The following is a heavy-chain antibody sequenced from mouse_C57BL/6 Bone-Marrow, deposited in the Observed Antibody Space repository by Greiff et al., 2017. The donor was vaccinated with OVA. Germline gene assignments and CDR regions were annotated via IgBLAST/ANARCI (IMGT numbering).Heavy chain of an antibody. CDR3: ARNYGSIFDY. J-gene: IGHJ2*01. CDR1: GYTFTNYW. Sequence: QVQLQQSGAELVRPGTSVKMSCKASGYTFTNYWIGWAKQRPGHGLEWIGDIYPGGGYTNYNEKFKGKATLTADKSYSTAYMQFSSLTSEDSAIYYCARNYGSIFDYWGQGTTLTVSS. D-gene: IGHD1-1*01. V-gene: IGHV1-63*01. CDR2: IYPGGGYT.